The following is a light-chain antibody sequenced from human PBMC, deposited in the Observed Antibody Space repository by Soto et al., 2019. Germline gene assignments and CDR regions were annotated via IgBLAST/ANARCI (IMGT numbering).Light chain of an antibody. CDR3: QQRSNWLGT. CDR2: DAS. CDR1: QSVGSY. V-gene: IGKV3-11*01. Sequence: EIVLTQSPATLSLSPGERATLSCRASQSVGSYLAWYQQKPGQAPRLLIYDASNRATGIPARFSGSGSGTDFTLTISSLEPEDFAVYYCQQRSNWLGTFGQGTKLEIK. J-gene: IGKJ2*01.